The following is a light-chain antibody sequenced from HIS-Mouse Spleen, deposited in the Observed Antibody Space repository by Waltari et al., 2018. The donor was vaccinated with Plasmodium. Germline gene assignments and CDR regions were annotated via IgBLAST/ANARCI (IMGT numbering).Light chain of an antibody. V-gene: IGKV1-33*01. CDR3: QQYDNLPPMYT. Sequence: DIQMTHSPSSLSASVGDRVTITCQASQDISNYLHWYQQKPGKAPKLLIYDASNLETGVPSRFSGSVSGTDFTYIISSLQHEDIATYYCQQYDNLPPMYTFGQGTKLEIK. CDR1: QDISNY. CDR2: DAS. J-gene: IGKJ2*01.